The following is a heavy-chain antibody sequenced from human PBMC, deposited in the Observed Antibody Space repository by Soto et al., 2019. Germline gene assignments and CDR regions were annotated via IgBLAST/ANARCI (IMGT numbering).Heavy chain of an antibody. Sequence: GGSLRLSCAASGFTFSSYGMHWVRQAPGKGLERVAVIWYDGSNKYYADSVKGRFTISRDNSKNTLYLQMNSLRAEDTAVYYCARSADYGGVYFDYWGQGTLVTVSS. V-gene: IGHV3-33*01. J-gene: IGHJ4*02. CDR1: GFTFSSYG. CDR3: ARSADYGGVYFDY. CDR2: IWYDGSNK. D-gene: IGHD4-17*01.